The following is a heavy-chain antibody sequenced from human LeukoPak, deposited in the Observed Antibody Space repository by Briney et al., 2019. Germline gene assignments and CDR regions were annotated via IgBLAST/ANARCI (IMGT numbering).Heavy chain of an antibody. D-gene: IGHD6-19*01. Sequence: AASVKVSCKASGYTFTSYGISWVRQAPGQGLEWMGWISAYNGNTNYAQKLQGRVTMTRDTSISTAYMELSRLRSDDTAVYYCASEGVIAVAGPLFYCWGQGTLVTVSS. V-gene: IGHV1-18*01. CDR2: ISAYNGNT. J-gene: IGHJ4*02. CDR1: GYTFTSYG. CDR3: ASEGVIAVAGPLFYC.